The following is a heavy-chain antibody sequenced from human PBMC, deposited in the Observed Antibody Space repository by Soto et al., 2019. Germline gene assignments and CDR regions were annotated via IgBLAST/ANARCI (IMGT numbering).Heavy chain of an antibody. D-gene: IGHD4-17*01. CDR3: ARGQLTTVTTTLDY. Sequence: GGSLRLSCAASGFTFSNYWMSWVRQAPGKGLEWVANIKQDGSDKYYVDSVKGRFTISRENAKNSLYLQMNSLRAEDTAVYFCARGQLTTVTTTLDYWGQGSLVTVSS. CDR1: GFTFSNYW. CDR2: IKQDGSDK. V-gene: IGHV3-7*04. J-gene: IGHJ4*02.